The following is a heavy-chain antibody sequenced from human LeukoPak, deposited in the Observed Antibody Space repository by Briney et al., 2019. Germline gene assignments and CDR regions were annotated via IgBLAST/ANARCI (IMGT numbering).Heavy chain of an antibody. V-gene: IGHV3-23*01. CDR3: AKGRRDGYNYPLFDH. D-gene: IGHD5-24*01. CDR2: IIGNGFST. CDR1: GFTFSFSA. Sequence: GGSPRLSCAASGFTFSFSAMNWVRQAPGKGLEWVATIIGNGFSTYYADSVNGRFIISRDNSQNTLFLQMNSLRAEDTAIYYCAKGRRDGYNYPLFDHWGHGALVTVSS. J-gene: IGHJ4*01.